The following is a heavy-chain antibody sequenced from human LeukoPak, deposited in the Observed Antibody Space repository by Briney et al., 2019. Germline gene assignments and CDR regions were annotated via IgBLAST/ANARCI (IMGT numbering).Heavy chain of an antibody. D-gene: IGHD5-24*01. J-gene: IGHJ6*04. Sequence: SETLSLTCAVYGGSFSGYYWSWIRRPPGKGLEWIGEINHSGSTNYNPSLKSRVTISVDTSKNQFSLKLSSVTAADTAVYYCARNQLRRRYYYYGMDVWGKGTTVTVSS. CDR2: INHSGST. CDR3: ARNQLRRRYYYYGMDV. CDR1: GGSFSGYY. V-gene: IGHV4-34*01.